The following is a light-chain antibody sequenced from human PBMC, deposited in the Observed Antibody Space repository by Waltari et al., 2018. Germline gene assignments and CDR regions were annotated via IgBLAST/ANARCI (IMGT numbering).Light chain of an antibody. CDR3: QQYGNSRT. J-gene: IGKJ1*01. CDR1: QPIDKNY. V-gene: IGKV3-20*01. Sequence: EVVLTQSPDTLSLSPGEEATLSCRASQPIDKNYLAWYQQKPGQAPRLLIYGASDRAADIPDRFSGSGSETDFTLSISRLEPDDFAVYFCQQYGNSRTFGQGTTVDVK. CDR2: GAS.